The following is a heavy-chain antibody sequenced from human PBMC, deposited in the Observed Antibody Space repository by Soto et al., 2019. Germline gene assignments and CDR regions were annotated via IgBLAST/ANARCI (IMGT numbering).Heavy chain of an antibody. CDR1: GGTFSSYA. Sequence: SVKVSCKASGGTFSSYAISWVRQAPGQGLEWMGGIIPIFGTANYAQKFQGRVTITADESTSTAYMELSSLRSEDTAVYYCARADSGSYFFDYWGPGTLVTVSS. D-gene: IGHD1-26*01. CDR2: IIPIFGTA. V-gene: IGHV1-69*13. CDR3: ARADSGSYFFDY. J-gene: IGHJ4*02.